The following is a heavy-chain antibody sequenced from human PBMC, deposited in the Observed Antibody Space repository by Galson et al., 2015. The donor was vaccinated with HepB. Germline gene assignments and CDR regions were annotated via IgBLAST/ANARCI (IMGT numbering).Heavy chain of an antibody. V-gene: IGHV3-30*02. CDR1: GFTFSSYG. D-gene: IGHD3-9*01. J-gene: IGHJ4*02. CDR2: IRYDGSNK. Sequence: SLRLSCAASGFTFSSYGMHWVRQAPGKGLEWVAFIRYDGSNKYYADSVKGRFTISRDNSKNTLYLQMNSLRAEDTAVYYCAKFSRDGYFDWLSLPSYFDYWGQGTLVTVSS. CDR3: AKFSRDGYFDWLSLPSYFDY.